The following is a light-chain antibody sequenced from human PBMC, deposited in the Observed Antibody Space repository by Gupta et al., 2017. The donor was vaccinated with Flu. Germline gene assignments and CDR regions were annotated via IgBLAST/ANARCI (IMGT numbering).Light chain of an antibody. J-gene: IGKJ1*01. CDR1: QSVRGN. V-gene: IGKV3-15*01. CDR3: QQYNNWPRT. Sequence: EIVMTQFPATLSVSPGERATLSCRASQSVRGNLAWYQQKPGQAPRLLIYSASTRTTDIPARFSGSGAGTEFTLTITSLQSEDFAVYYCQQYNNWPRTFGQGTKVDIK. CDR2: SAS.